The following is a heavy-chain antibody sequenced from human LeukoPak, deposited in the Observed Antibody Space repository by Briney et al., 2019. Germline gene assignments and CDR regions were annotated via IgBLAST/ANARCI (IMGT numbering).Heavy chain of an antibody. V-gene: IGHV3-48*02. Sequence: GGSLRLSCAASGFTFSSYSMHWVRQAPGKGLEWVSYISNSGGTIYHADSVKGRFTISRDNAKNSLYLQMNSLRDEDTAVYYCARGYSSGWYWGQGTLVTVSS. D-gene: IGHD6-19*01. CDR3: ARGYSSGWY. J-gene: IGHJ4*02. CDR2: ISNSGGTI. CDR1: GFTFSSYS.